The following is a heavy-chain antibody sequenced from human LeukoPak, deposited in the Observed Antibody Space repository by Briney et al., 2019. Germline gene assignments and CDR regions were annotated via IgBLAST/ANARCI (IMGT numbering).Heavy chain of an antibody. J-gene: IGHJ4*02. Sequence: GGSLRLSCAASGFTFSSYWMSWVRQAPGKGLEWVAVISYDGSNKYYADSVKGRFTISRDNSKNTLYLQMNSLRAEDTAVYYCARESSHPDYWGQGTLVTVSS. V-gene: IGHV3-30-3*01. CDR3: ARESSHPDY. CDR2: ISYDGSNK. CDR1: GFTFSSYW.